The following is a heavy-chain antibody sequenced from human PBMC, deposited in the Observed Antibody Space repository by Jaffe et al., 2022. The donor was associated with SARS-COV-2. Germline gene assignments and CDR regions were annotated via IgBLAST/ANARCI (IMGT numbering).Heavy chain of an antibody. V-gene: IGHV1-2*02. D-gene: IGHD6-13*01. J-gene: IGHJ5*02. Sequence: QVQLVQSGAEVKKPGASVKVSCKASGYTFTGYYMHWVRQAPGQGLEWMGWINPNSGGTNYAQKFQGRVTMTRDTSISTAYMELSRLRSDDTAVYYCARDGRSWQDGPRNWFDPWGQGTLVTVSS. CDR3: ARDGRSWQDGPRNWFDP. CDR1: GYTFTGYY. CDR2: INPNSGGT.